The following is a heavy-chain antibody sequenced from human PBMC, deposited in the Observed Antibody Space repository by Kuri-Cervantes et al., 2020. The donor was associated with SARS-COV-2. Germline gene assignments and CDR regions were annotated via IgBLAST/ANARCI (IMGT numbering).Heavy chain of an antibody. V-gene: IGHV4-59*08. CDR1: GGSISSYY. CDR3: ARQGSGWSQDY. J-gene: IGHJ4*02. D-gene: IGHD6-19*01. Sequence: SETLSLTCTVSGGSISSYYWSWIRQPPGKGLEWIGSIYHSGSTYYNPSLKSRVTISVDTSKNQFSLKLGSVTAADTAVYYCARQGSGWSQDYWGQGTLVTVSS. CDR2: IYHSGST.